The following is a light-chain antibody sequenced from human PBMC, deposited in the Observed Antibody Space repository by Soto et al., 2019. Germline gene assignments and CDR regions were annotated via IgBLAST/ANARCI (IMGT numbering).Light chain of an antibody. CDR2: SAS. V-gene: IGKV1-6*01. J-gene: IGKJ1*01. Sequence: AIQMTQSPSSLSASVGDRVTITCRASQDIRNELGWYQQKPGKAPKVLIYSASSLQSGVPSRFSGSGSGTDFTLTINSLQPEDFATYYCLQDHNCPRTFGQGTKVEIK. CDR3: LQDHNCPRT. CDR1: QDIRNE.